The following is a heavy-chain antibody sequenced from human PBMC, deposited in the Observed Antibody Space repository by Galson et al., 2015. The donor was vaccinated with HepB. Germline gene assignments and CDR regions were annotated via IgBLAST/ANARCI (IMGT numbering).Heavy chain of an antibody. D-gene: IGHD1-7*01. J-gene: IGHJ4*02. CDR3: ARDLSITGTRRVFDY. Sequence: SVKVSCKASGYTFTGYYMHRVRQAPGQGLEWMGWIKPNSGGTNYAQKFQGWVTMTRDTSISTAYMELSRLRSDDTAVYYCARDLSITGTRRVFDYWGQGTLVTVSS. V-gene: IGHV1-2*04. CDR2: IKPNSGGT. CDR1: GYTFTGYY.